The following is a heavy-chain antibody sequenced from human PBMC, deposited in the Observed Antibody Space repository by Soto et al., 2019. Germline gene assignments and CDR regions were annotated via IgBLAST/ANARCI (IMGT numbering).Heavy chain of an antibody. J-gene: IGHJ4*02. CDR3: ARDVEMLGSGGSWPTDY. V-gene: IGHV1-69*05. CDR1: GGTFSTYA. D-gene: IGHD2-15*01. CDR2: IIPIFGTA. Sequence: SVKVSCKASGGTFSTYAISWVRQAPGQGLEWMGGIIPIFGTANYAQKFQGRVTITRDTSTSTAYMELSSLRSEDTAVYYCARDVEMLGSGGSWPTDYWGQGTLVTVSS.